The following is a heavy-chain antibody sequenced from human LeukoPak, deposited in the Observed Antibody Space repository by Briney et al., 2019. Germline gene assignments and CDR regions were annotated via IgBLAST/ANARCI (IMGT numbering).Heavy chain of an antibody. J-gene: IGHJ4*02. Sequence: ASVKVSCKASGYTFTNFDMNWVRQAPGQGLEWMGWINTNTGNPTYAQGFTGRFVFSLDTSVSTAYLQISSLKAEDTAVYYCARGSIAARISPFDYWGQGTLVTVSS. CDR1: GYTFTNFD. D-gene: IGHD6-6*01. CDR3: ARGSIAARISPFDY. CDR2: INTNTGNP. V-gene: IGHV7-4-1*02.